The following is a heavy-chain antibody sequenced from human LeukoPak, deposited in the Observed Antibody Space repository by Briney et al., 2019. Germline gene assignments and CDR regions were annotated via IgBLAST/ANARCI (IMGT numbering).Heavy chain of an antibody. J-gene: IGHJ4*02. Sequence: SETLSLTCTVSGYSISSGYYWSWIRQPPGKGLEWIGYIYYSGSTNYNPSLKSRVTISVDTSKNQFSLKLSSVTAADTAVYYCARHRHRGWLYDYWGQGTLVTVSS. V-gene: IGHV4-59*08. CDR3: ARHRHRGWLYDY. D-gene: IGHD6-19*01. CDR1: GYSISSGYY. CDR2: IYYSGST.